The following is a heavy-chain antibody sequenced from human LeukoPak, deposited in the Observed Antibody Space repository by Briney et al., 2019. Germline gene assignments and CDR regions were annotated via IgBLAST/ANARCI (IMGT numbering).Heavy chain of an antibody. D-gene: IGHD6-19*01. CDR3: ASIYSSGWYSFDY. V-gene: IGHV4-39*01. CDR1: GGSISSSSYY. Sequence: SETLSLTCTVSGGSISSSSYYWGWIRQPPGKGLEWIGSIYYSGSTYYNPSLKSRVTISVDTSKNQFSLKLSSVTAADTAVYYCASIYSSGWYSFDYWGQGILVTVSS. CDR2: IYYSGST. J-gene: IGHJ4*02.